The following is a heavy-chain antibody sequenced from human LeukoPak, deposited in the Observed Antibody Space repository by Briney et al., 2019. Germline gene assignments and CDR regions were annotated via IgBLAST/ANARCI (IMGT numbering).Heavy chain of an antibody. CDR3: AKESRITIFGVVPDAFDI. Sequence: PGGSLRLSRAASGFTFDDYAIHWVRQAPGKGLEWVSAISGSGGSTYYADSVKGRFTISRDNSKNTLYLQMNSLRAEDTAVYYCAKESRITIFGVVPDAFDIWGQGTMVTVPS. CDR2: ISGSGGST. J-gene: IGHJ3*02. V-gene: IGHV3-23*01. CDR1: GFTFDDYA. D-gene: IGHD3-3*01.